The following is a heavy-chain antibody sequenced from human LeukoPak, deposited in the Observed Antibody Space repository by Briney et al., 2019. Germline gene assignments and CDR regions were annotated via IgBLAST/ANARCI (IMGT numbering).Heavy chain of an antibody. CDR1: GFTFDDYA. J-gene: IGHJ4*02. V-gene: IGHV3-9*01. Sequence: GGSLRLSCAASGFTFDDYAMHWVRQAPGKGLEWVSGISWNSGSMGYADSVKGRFTISRDNAKNSLYLQMNSLRAEDTALYYCAKDRVAVAGPFDYWGQGTLVTVSS. CDR3: AKDRVAVAGPFDY. CDR2: ISWNSGSM. D-gene: IGHD6-19*01.